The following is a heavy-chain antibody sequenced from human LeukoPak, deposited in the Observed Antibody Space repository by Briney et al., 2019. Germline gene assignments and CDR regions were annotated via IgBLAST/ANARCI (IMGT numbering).Heavy chain of an antibody. J-gene: IGHJ4*02. V-gene: IGHV5-51*01. CDR1: GYSFSNYW. CDR3: ARQYYDILTDPNYFDS. Sequence: GESRKISCKGSGYSFSNYWIGWVRQMPGKGLEWVGIILPGNSDTRYSPSFQGQVTMSADKSISTAYLQWSGLKAADTAMYYCARQYYDILTDPNYFDSWGQGTLVTVSS. D-gene: IGHD3-9*01. CDR2: ILPGNSDT.